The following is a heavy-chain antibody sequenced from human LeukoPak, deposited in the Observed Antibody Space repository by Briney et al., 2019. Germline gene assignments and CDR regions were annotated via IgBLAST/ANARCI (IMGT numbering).Heavy chain of an antibody. CDR2: INPNSGGT. J-gene: IGHJ5*02. V-gene: IGHV1-2*02. CDR1: EYSFTGQY. D-gene: IGHD6-13*01. Sequence: ASVKVSCKASEYSFTGQYMHWVRLAPGQGLEWMGWINPNSGGTNYAQKFQGRVTMTRDTSIRTAYMELSRLRSDDTAVYCCARAGDIAAAPFDPWGQGTLVTVSS. CDR3: ARAGDIAAAPFDP.